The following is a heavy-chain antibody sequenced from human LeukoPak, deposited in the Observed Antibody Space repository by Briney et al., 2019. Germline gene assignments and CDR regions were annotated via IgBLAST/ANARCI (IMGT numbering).Heavy chain of an antibody. CDR3: ARYCSSSRCYSSGLSHGLDV. CDR2: ISSAGDT. Sequence: GGSLRLSCAASGFTFSSYDIHWVRQATGKGLEWVSSISSAGDTYYLGSVKGRFTISRENVKNFLYLQMNNLRAEDTAVYYCARYCSSSRCYSSGLSHGLDVWGQGTTVTVSS. J-gene: IGHJ6*02. D-gene: IGHD2-2*01. V-gene: IGHV3-13*01. CDR1: GFTFSSYD.